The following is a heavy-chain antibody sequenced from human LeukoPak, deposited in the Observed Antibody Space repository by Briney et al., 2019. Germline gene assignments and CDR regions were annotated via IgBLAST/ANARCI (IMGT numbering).Heavy chain of an antibody. Sequence: KTSETLSLTCTVSGGSISSSSYYWGWIRQPPGKGLEWIGSIYYSGSTYYNPSLKSRVTISVDTSKNQFSLKLSSVTAAGTAVYYCARLGSILYGMDVWGQGTTVTVSS. J-gene: IGHJ6*02. V-gene: IGHV4-39*01. CDR3: ARLGSILYGMDV. D-gene: IGHD3-3*02. CDR2: IYYSGST. CDR1: GGSISSSSYY.